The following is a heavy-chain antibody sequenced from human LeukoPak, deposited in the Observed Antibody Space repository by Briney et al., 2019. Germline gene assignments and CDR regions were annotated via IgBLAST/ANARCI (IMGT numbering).Heavy chain of an antibody. J-gene: IGHJ5*02. V-gene: IGHV4-34*01. D-gene: IGHD3-10*01. CDR2: INHSGST. Sequence: PSETLSLTCAVYGGSFSGYYWSWIRQPPGKGLEWIGEINHSGSTNYNPSLKSRVTISVDTSKNQFSLKLSSVTAADTAVYYCARGWGTMVRGVRVNWFDPWGQGTLVTVSS. CDR1: GGSFSGYY. CDR3: ARGWGTMVRGVRVNWFDP.